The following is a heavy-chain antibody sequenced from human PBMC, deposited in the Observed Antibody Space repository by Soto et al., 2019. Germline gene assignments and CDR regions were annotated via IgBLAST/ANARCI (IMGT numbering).Heavy chain of an antibody. CDR3: AKDLGGDYSNYFDY. CDR1: GFTFSSYG. D-gene: IGHD4-4*01. CDR2: ISYDGSNK. Sequence: GGSLRLSCAASGFTFSSYGMHWVRQAPGKGLEWVAVISYDGSNKYYADSVKGRFTISRDNSKNTLYLQMNSLRAEVTSVYYCAKDLGGDYSNYFDYWGQGTLVTVSS. V-gene: IGHV3-30*18. J-gene: IGHJ4*02.